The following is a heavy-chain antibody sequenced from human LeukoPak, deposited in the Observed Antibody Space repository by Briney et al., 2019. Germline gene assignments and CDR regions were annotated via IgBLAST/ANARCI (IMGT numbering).Heavy chain of an antibody. D-gene: IGHD6-19*01. CDR2: IDWDDDK. Sequence: SGPTLVNPTQTLTLTCTFSGFSLSTSGMCVSWIRQPPGKALEWLALIDWDDDKYYSTSLKTRLTISKDTSKNQVVLTMTNMDPVDTDTYYCARTLYSSGSWVYDPWGQGTLVTVSS. J-gene: IGHJ5*02. V-gene: IGHV2-70*01. CDR3: ARTLYSSGSWVYDP. CDR1: GFSLSTSGMC.